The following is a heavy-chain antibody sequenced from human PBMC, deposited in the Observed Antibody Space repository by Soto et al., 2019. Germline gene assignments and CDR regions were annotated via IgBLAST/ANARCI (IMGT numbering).Heavy chain of an antibody. J-gene: IGHJ4*02. Sequence: GGSLRLSCAASGSIFKNYGMRSVCQAPGKGLEWVSSISGGGGSTYYAESVKGRFTISRDNSKNTLYLQMNNLKPDETAIYYCTRGPRADSSGTGAHWGQGSPVTVSS. CDR3: TRGPRADSSGTGAH. CDR2: ISGGGGST. CDR1: GSIFKNYG. V-gene: IGHV3-23*01. D-gene: IGHD1-26*01.